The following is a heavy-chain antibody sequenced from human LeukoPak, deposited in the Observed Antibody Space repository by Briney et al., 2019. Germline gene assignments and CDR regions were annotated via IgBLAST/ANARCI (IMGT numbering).Heavy chain of an antibody. CDR1: GGSFSGYY. V-gene: IGHV4-34*01. CDR3: ARVHGSGHYAFDI. J-gene: IGHJ3*02. Sequence: SETLSLTCAVYGGSFSGYYWGWIRQPPGKGLEWIGEINHSGSTNYNPSLKSRVTISVDTSKNQFSLKLSSVTAADTAVYYCARVHGSGHYAFDIWGQGTMVTVSS. D-gene: IGHD3-10*01. CDR2: INHSGST.